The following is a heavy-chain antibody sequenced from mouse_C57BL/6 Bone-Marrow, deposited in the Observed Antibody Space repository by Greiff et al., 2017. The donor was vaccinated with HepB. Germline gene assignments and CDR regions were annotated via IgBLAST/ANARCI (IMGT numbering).Heavy chain of an antibody. Sequence: VQLKESGAELVKPGASVKLSCKASGYTFTSYCMHWVKQRPGQGLEWIGMIHPNSGSTNYNEKFKSKGTLTVDKSTSTAYMQLSSLTSEDSAVYYCARWTTVVAYYAMDYWGQGTSVTVTS. V-gene: IGHV1-64*01. J-gene: IGHJ4*01. CDR3: ARWTTVVAYYAMDY. CDR2: IHPNSGST. D-gene: IGHD1-1*01. CDR1: GYTFTSYC.